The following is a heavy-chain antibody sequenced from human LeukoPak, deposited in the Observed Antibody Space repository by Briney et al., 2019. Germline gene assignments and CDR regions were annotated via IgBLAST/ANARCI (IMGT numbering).Heavy chain of an antibody. J-gene: IGHJ4*02. Sequence: GGSLRLSCAASAFTFSSYWMHWVRQGPGKGLVWVARINSDGTTTSYADSVKGRFTISRDNARNTLYLQMNSLTADDTAVYYCARGYYSGSRIDYWGQGTLVTVSS. CDR3: ARGYYSGSRIDY. D-gene: IGHD6-13*01. CDR2: INSDGTTT. CDR1: AFTFSSYW. V-gene: IGHV3-74*01.